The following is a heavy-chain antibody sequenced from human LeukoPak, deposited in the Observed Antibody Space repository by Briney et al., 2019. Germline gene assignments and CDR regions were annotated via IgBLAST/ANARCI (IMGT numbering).Heavy chain of an antibody. D-gene: IGHD6-19*01. V-gene: IGHV1-2*02. CDR2: INPNSGGT. CDR1: GYTFTGYY. CDR3: ARVDGIAVAGILDY. J-gene: IGHJ4*02. Sequence: ASVKVSCKASGYTFTGYYMHWVRQAPGQGLEWMGWINPNSGGTNYAQKFQGRVTMTGDTSISTAYMELSRLSSDDTAVYYCARVDGIAVAGILDYWGQGTLVTVSS.